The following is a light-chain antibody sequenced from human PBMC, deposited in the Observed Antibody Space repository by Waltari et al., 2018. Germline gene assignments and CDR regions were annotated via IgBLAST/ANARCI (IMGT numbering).Light chain of an antibody. Sequence: AIRITQSPSSLSASTGDRVTITCRASQGISSYLAWYQQKPGKAPKFLIYAASTLQSGVPSRFSGSGSGTDFTLTISCLQSEDFASYYCQQYYSHPPTFGQGTKMENK. V-gene: IGKV1-8*01. CDR1: QGISSY. CDR2: AAS. J-gene: IGKJ1*01. CDR3: QQYYSHPPT.